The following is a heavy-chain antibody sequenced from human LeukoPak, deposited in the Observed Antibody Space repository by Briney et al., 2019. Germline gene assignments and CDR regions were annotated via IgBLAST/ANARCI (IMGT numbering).Heavy chain of an antibody. CDR1: GFTFSNYI. Sequence: GGSLRLSCAASGFTFSNYIMHWVRQAPGKGLDWVAVILENGSNQYYADSVKGRFTISRDNSKNTLYLQMNSLRAEDTAVYYCAKCILTGYYKGYMDVWGKGTTVTISS. CDR2: ILENGSNQ. J-gene: IGHJ6*03. V-gene: IGHV3-30*04. D-gene: IGHD3-9*01. CDR3: AKCILTGYYKGYMDV.